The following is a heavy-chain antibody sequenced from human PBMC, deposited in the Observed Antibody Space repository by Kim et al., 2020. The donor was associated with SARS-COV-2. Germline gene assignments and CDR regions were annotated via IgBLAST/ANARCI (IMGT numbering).Heavy chain of an antibody. Sequence: GGSLRLSCAASGFIFSDYYMNWIRQAPGKGLEWISFISNKRSYTNYAGSVRGRFTISRDDAKNSVFLQMDSLRVDDTAVYYCARGGALPSAASDFWGQGTLVTVSS. J-gene: IGHJ4*02. CDR1: GFIFSDYY. CDR3: ARGGALPSAASDF. CDR2: ISNKRSYT. V-gene: IGHV3-11*06. D-gene: IGHD2-2*01.